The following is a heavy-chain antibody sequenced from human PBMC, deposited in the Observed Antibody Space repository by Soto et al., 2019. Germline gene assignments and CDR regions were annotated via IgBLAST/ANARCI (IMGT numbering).Heavy chain of an antibody. Sequence: QVTLKESGPVLVKPTETLTLTCTVSGFSLSNARMGVSWIRQPPGKALEWLAHIFSNDEKSYSTSLKSRLTIAKDTSKSQVVLTMTNMDPVDTATYYCARIRYSSSWYFGWFDPWGQGTLVTVSS. D-gene: IGHD6-13*01. CDR3: ARIRYSSSWYFGWFDP. CDR1: GFSLSNARMG. CDR2: IFSNDEK. V-gene: IGHV2-26*01. J-gene: IGHJ5*02.